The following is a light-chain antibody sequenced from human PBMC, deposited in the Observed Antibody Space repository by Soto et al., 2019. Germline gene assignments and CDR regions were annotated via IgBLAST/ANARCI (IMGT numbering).Light chain of an antibody. CDR3: QHYDTFPYT. J-gene: IGKJ2*01. Sequence: DIQMTQSPSFVSASVGDRVTITCRASQSIDNWLAWYQQKPGKAPKLLIYDASTLESGVSSGFSGSGSGTEFTLTISSLRPDDFATYYYQHYDTFPYTFGQGTKVDIK. CDR2: DAS. V-gene: IGKV1-5*01. CDR1: QSIDNW.